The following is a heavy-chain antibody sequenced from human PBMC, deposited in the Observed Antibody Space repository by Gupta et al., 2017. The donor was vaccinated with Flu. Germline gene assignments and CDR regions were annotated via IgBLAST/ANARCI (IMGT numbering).Heavy chain of an antibody. CDR1: GFIFGGSN. Sequence: DVQVVQSGGGLVQPGGSLKLACAGSGFIFGGSNIHWVRQAPGKGVEWVGRIRGKANSYATAYVASVRGRFILSRDDARNMTYLQMNSLKSEDTAVYYCTRSTIFGVVNDFDYWGQGTLVTVSS. V-gene: IGHV3-73*02. J-gene: IGHJ4*02. D-gene: IGHD3-3*01. CDR3: TRSTIFGVVNDFDY. CDR2: IRGKANSYAT.